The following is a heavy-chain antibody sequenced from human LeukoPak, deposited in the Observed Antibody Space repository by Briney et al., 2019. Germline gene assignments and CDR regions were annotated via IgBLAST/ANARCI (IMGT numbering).Heavy chain of an antibody. D-gene: IGHD4-23*01. J-gene: IGHJ4*02. V-gene: IGHV4-4*02. CDR2: IYHSGAT. Sequence: PSGTLSLTCAVSGGSISSSSSICWTWVRQPPGKGLEWIGEIYHSGATNYNPSLKSRVTMLLDKSKNQFSLKLNSVTAADTAVYYCARNGGNSDYDYWGQGTLVTVS. CDR3: ARNGGNSDYDY. CDR1: GGSISSSSSIC.